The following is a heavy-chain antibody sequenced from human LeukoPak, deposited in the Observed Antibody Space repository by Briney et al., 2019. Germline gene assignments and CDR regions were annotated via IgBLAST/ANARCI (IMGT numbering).Heavy chain of an antibody. Sequence: GGSLRLSCAASGFTFSSYSMNWVRQAPGKGLEWVSSISSSSSYIYYADSVKGRFTISRDNAKNSLYLQMNSLRAEDTAVYYCARDAVDTANAVWGQGTTVAVSS. J-gene: IGHJ6*02. V-gene: IGHV3-21*01. CDR1: GFTFSSYS. CDR2: ISSSSSYI. CDR3: ARDAVDTANAV. D-gene: IGHD5-18*01.